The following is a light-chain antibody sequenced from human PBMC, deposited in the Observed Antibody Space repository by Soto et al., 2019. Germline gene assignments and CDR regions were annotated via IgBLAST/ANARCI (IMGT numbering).Light chain of an antibody. CDR2: DAS. CDR1: QTLINTY. Sequence: EIVLTQAPGTLSLSPGDRATLSCRASQTLINTYLAWYQQRPGLAPRLLIYDASTRAPGIPDRFSGSGSGTEFTLTISSLQPDDFATYYCQQYNSYSWTFGQGTKVEIK. V-gene: IGKV3-20*01. CDR3: QQYNSYSWT. J-gene: IGKJ1*01.